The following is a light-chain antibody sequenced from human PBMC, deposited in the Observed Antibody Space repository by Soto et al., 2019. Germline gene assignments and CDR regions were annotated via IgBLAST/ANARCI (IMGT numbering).Light chain of an antibody. CDR2: EVS. CDR1: SSDIGTYKY. V-gene: IGLV2-8*01. CDR3: SSYAGRNNVV. Sequence: QSALTQPPSASGSPGPSVTISCTGTSSDIGTYKYVSWYQHHPGKAPKLMIYEVSKRPSGVPDRFSGSKSGNTASLTVSGLLTEDEADYYCSSYAGRNNVVFGGGTKLTVL. J-gene: IGLJ2*01.